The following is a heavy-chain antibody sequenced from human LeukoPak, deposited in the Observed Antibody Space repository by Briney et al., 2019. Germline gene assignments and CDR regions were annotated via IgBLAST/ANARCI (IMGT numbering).Heavy chain of an antibody. CDR1: GFTFSSYS. D-gene: IGHD5-18*01. CDR2: ISSSSSYI. J-gene: IGHJ6*02. CDR3: AAGIQLWFNYYGMDV. Sequence: GGSLRLFCAASGFTFSSYSMNWVRQTPGKGLEWVSSISSSSSYIYYADSVKGRFTISRDNAKNSLYLQMNSLRAEDTAVYYCAAGIQLWFNYYGMDVWGQGTTVTVSS. V-gene: IGHV3-21*01.